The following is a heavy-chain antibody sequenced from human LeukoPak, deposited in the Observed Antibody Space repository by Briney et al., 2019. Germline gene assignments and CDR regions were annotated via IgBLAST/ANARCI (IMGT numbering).Heavy chain of an antibody. CDR1: GFTFSTYW. Sequence: GGSLRLSCAASGFTFSTYWMHWVRQAPGKGLVWVSRIKSDGSTNYADYVRGRFTISRDNAKNTVSLQMNSLRPEDTGVYYCARAPSEIGGYYPEYFRHWGQGTLVTVSS. CDR2: IKSDGST. J-gene: IGHJ1*01. V-gene: IGHV3-74*01. CDR3: ARAPSEIGGYYPEYFRH. D-gene: IGHD3-22*01.